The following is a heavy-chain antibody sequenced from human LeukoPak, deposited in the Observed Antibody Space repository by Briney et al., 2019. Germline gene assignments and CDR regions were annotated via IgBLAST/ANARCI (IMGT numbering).Heavy chain of an antibody. D-gene: IGHD6-19*01. CDR1: GYTFTVYY. V-gene: IGHV1-2*06. Sequence: GASVTVSFTASGYTFTVYYMHWVRQAPGQGLEWMGRINPNSGGTNYAQKLQGRVTMTTDTSTSTAYMELRSLRSDDTAVYYCARVAVAGTSTPRLPRYWGQGTLVTVSS. J-gene: IGHJ4*02. CDR2: INPNSGGT. CDR3: ARVAVAGTSTPRLPRY.